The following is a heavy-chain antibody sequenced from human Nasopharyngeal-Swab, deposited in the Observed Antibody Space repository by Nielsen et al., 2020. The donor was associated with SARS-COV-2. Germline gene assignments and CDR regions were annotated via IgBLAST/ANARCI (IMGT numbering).Heavy chain of an antibody. V-gene: IGHV3-21*01. D-gene: IGHD5-18*01. CDR3: ARGRGYSYGNDAFDI. CDR1: GFSFSSYS. Sequence: GESLKISCAASGFSFSSYSMNWVRQAPGKGLEWVSSISTSSSYIYYTDSVKGRFTISRDNAKNSLYLQMNSLRAEDTAVYYCARGRGYSYGNDAFDIWGQGTMVTVSS. CDR2: ISTSSSYI. J-gene: IGHJ3*02.